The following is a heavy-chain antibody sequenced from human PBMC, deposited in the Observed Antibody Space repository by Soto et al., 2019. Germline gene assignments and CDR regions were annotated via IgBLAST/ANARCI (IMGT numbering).Heavy chain of an antibody. Sequence: QVQLVESGGDVVQPGRSLRLSCAASGFTFRSYGMHWVRQAPGKGLEWVAVISYDGSDKYYADSVKGRFTISRDNSKNTLYLQMNSRRAEDTAVYYCAKDSIQHLVGGAYFDYWGQGTLVTVSS. CDR3: AKDSIQHLVGGAYFDY. CDR2: ISYDGSDK. CDR1: GFTFRSYG. V-gene: IGHV3-30*18. J-gene: IGHJ4*02. D-gene: IGHD6-13*01.